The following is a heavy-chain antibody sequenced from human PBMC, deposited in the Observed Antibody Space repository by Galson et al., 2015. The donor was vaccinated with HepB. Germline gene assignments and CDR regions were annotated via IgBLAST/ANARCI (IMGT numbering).Heavy chain of an antibody. Sequence: SVKVSCKASGYTFTSYDINWVRRATGQGLEWMGWMNPNSGNTGYAQKFQGRVTMTRNTSISTAYMELSSLRSEDTAVYYCARASTSYSSGWYNWFDPWAREPWSPSPQ. D-gene: IGHD6-19*01. CDR1: GYTFTSYD. J-gene: IGHJ5*02. CDR2: MNPNSGNT. CDR3: ARASTSYSSGWYNWFDP. V-gene: IGHV1-8*01.